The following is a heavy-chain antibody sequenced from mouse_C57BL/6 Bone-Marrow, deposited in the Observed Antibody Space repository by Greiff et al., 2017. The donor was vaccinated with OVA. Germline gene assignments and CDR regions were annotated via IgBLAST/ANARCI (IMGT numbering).Heavy chain of an antibody. V-gene: IGHV3-6*01. D-gene: IGHD1-1*01. CDR2: ISYDGSN. J-gene: IGHJ3*01. CDR3: ARDGRAY. Sequence: EVKLMESGPGLVKPSQSLSLTCSVTGYSITSGYYWNWIRQFPGNKLEWMGYISYDGSNNYNPSLKNRISITRDTSKNQFFLKLNSVTTEDTATYYCARDGRAYWGQGTLVTVSA. CDR1: GYSITSGYY.